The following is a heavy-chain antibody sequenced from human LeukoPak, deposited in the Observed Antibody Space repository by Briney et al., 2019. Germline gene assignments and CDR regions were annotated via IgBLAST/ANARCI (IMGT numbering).Heavy chain of an antibody. Sequence: SQTLSLTCAVSGGSISSGGYSWSWIRQPPGKGLEWIGYIYHSGSTYYNPSLKSRVTISVDRSKNQFSLKLSSVTAADTAVYYCARAPRVAATLFYPWGQGTLVTVSS. D-gene: IGHD2-15*01. J-gene: IGHJ5*02. V-gene: IGHV4-30-2*01. CDR3: ARAPRVAATLFYP. CDR2: IYHSGST. CDR1: GGSISSGGYS.